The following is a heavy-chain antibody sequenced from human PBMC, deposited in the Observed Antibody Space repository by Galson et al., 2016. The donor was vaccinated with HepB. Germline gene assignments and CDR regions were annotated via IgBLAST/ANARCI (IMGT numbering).Heavy chain of an antibody. V-gene: IGHV1-3*04. CDR2: INTGNGNT. CDR1: GYTFNSYV. CDR3: ARWVANGFEP. Sequence: SVKVSCKASGYTFNSYVLHWVRQAPGQRLEWMGWINTGNGNTEYSQNFQGRVTITRDTSENTAYMELSSLRSEDTAVYYCARWVANGFEPWGQGALVSVAS. J-gene: IGHJ5*02.